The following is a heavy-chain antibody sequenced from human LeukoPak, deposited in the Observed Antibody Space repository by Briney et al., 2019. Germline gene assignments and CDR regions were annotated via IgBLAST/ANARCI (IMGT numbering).Heavy chain of an antibody. J-gene: IGHJ4*02. CDR1: GGPISSYY. CDR2: IYYSGST. D-gene: IGHD3-22*01. CDR3: ARDRRGSSGYYFHY. V-gene: IGHV4-59*01. Sequence: SETLSLTCTVSGGPISSYYWSWIRQPPGKGLEWIGYIYYSGSTNYNPSLKSRVTISVDTSKNQFSLKLSSVTAADTAVYYCARDRRGSSGYYFHYWGQGTLVTVSS.